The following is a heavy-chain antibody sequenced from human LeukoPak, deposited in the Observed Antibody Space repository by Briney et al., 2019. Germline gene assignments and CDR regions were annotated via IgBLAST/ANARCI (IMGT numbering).Heavy chain of an antibody. J-gene: IGHJ1*01. V-gene: IGHV4-59*01. CDR3: ARDSLWDESSGRYFQH. D-gene: IGHD3-22*01. Sequence: SETLSLTCTVSGGSISGYHWSWIRQPPGKGLEWIGYIHYSGSTNYNPSLKSRVTISVDTSKNQFSLRLTSVTAVDTAVYYCARDSLWDESSGRYFQHWGQGTLVTVSS. CDR1: GGSISGYH. CDR2: IHYSGST.